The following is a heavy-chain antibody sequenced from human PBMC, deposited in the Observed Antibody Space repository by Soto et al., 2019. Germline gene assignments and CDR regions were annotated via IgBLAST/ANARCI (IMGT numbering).Heavy chain of an antibody. J-gene: IGHJ5*02. CDR3: ARGIATGQLDP. CDR1: GYTFTSFS. CDR2: INPDNGNT. V-gene: IGHV1-3*01. D-gene: IGHD2-15*01. Sequence: ASLKVSCKASGYTFTSFSVNWVRQAPGQRLEWMGWINPDNGNTKSSQKFQDRVIITRDTSASTAYMDLSSLRSEDTAVYYCARGIATGQLDPWGQGTLVTVSS.